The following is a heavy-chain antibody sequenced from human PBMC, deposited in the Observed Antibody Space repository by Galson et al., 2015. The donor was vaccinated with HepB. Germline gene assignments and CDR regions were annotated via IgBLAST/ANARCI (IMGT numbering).Heavy chain of an antibody. CDR2: INPSGGST. CDR3: ARDGDFWSGYYGSYDY. D-gene: IGHD3-3*01. CDR1: GYTFTSYY. V-gene: IGHV1-46*01. Sequence: SVKVSCKASGYTFTSYYMHWVRQAPGQGLEWMGIINPSGGSTSYAQKFQGRVTMTRDTSTSTVYMELSSLRSEDTAVYYCARDGDFWSGYYGSYDYWGQGTLVTVSS. J-gene: IGHJ4*02.